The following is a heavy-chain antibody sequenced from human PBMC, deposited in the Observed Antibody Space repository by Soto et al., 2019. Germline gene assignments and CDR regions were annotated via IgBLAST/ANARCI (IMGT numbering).Heavy chain of an antibody. V-gene: IGHV4-39*01. J-gene: IGHJ1*01. D-gene: IGHD6-25*01. Sequence: SETMHVTGTVSGGIGANLSVVLGWMRKSPGKRLEWIGSVYYRGRSYSKSSVKSRVTISVDTSKNQFSLNLNSVTASDTAVYFCVGQRTIRICSAYLAFWGTGSLVIVSP. CDR2: VYYRGRS. CDR3: VGQRTIRICSAYLAF. CDR1: GGIGANLSVV.